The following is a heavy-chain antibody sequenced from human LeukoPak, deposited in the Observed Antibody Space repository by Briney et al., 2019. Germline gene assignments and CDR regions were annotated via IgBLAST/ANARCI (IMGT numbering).Heavy chain of an antibody. CDR3: ARHIRGIVGALYGMDV. CDR2: IYYSGST. V-gene: IGHV4-39*01. Sequence: PSETLSLTCTVSGGSISSSSYYWGRTRQPPGKGLEWIGSIYYSGSTYYNPSLKRRVTISVDTSKNQFSLKLSSVTAADTAVYYCARHIRGIVGALYGMDVWGQGTTVTVSS. CDR1: GGSISSSSYY. J-gene: IGHJ6*02. D-gene: IGHD1-26*01.